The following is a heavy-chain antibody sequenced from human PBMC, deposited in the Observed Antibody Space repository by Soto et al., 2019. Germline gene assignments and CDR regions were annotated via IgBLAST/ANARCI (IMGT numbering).Heavy chain of an antibody. CDR1: GFTFSSYS. Sequence: EVQLVESGGGLVQPGGSLRLSCAASGFTFSSYSMNWVRQAPGKGLEWVSYISSSSSTIYYADSVKGRFTISRDNAKNSLYLQMNSLRAEDTAVYYCARDPGIVGATSDYWGQGTLVTVSS. J-gene: IGHJ4*02. CDR3: ARDPGIVGATSDY. D-gene: IGHD1-26*01. CDR2: ISSSSSTI. V-gene: IGHV3-48*01.